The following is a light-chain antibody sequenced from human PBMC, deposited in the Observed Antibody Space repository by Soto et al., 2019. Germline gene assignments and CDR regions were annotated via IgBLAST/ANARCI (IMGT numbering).Light chain of an antibody. CDR3: QQYETLPT. J-gene: IGKJ5*01. Sequence: DIHMTQSPSSLSASVGYRFTITCQASQNINNYLNWYQQKPGRAPELLIYDASNLEAGVPSRFRGSGSGTDFTFTISRLQPEDIATYYCQQYETLPTFGQGTRLEIK. V-gene: IGKV1-33*01. CDR1: QNINNY. CDR2: DAS.